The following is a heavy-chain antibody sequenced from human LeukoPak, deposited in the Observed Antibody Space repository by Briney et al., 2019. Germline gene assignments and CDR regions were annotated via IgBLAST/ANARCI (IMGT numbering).Heavy chain of an antibody. Sequence: PSETLSLTCTVSGGSISSSSYYWGWIRQPPGKGLEWIGYIYYSGSTNYNPSLKSRVTISVDTSKNQFSLKLSSVTAADTAVYYCARAPTYCSGGSCYHYYYGMDVWGQGTTVTVSS. CDR3: ARAPTYCSGGSCYHYYYGMDV. V-gene: IGHV4-61*05. J-gene: IGHJ6*02. CDR1: GGSISSSSYY. D-gene: IGHD2-15*01. CDR2: IYYSGST.